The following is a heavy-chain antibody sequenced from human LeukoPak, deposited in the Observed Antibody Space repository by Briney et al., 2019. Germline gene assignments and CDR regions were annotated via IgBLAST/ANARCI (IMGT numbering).Heavy chain of an antibody. CDR2: INPNSGGT. D-gene: IGHD3-10*01. J-gene: IGHJ4*02. Sequence: ASVTVSCKPSGYTFTGYYMHWVRQAPGQGLEWMGWINPNSGGTDYAQKFQGRVTMTRDTSISTAYMELGRLTSDDTAVYYCATDGYYYGSGTYPNYWGQGTLVTISS. V-gene: IGHV1-2*02. CDR1: GYTFTGYY. CDR3: ATDGYYYGSGTYPNY.